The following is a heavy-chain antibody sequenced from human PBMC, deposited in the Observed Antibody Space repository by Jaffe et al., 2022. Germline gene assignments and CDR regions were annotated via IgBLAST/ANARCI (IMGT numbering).Heavy chain of an antibody. D-gene: IGHD4-17*01. CDR3: AREGVRWRTVPTPRSVDL. V-gene: IGHV4-61*02. J-gene: IGHJ3*01. CDR2: FYITGSI. Sequence: QVQLQESGPGLVKPSQTLSLTCTVSVSGGSLSSGSYFWSWIRQPAGKGLEWIGRFYITGSINYNPSLKSRVTISVDRSKNQFSLKLSSVTAADTAVYYCAREGVRWRTVPTPRSVDLWGQGTMVTVSS. CDR1: GGSLSSGSYF.